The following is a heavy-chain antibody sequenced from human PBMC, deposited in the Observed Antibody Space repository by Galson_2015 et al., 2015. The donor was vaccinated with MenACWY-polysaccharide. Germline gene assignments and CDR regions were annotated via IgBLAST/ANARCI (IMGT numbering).Heavy chain of an antibody. CDR3: ARVLKGLVGATPDY. V-gene: IGHV3-48*02. Sequence: SLRLSCAASGFTFSRYSMNWVRQAPGKGLEWVSYISSGGTIYYADSVKGRFTISGDNAKNSLYLQMNSLRDDDTAVYYCARVLKGLVGATPDYWGQGTLVTVSS. CDR2: ISSGGTI. J-gene: IGHJ4*02. D-gene: IGHD1-26*01. CDR1: GFTFSRYS.